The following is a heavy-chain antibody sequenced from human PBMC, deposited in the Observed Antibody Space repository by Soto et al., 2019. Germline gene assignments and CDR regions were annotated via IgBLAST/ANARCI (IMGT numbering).Heavy chain of an antibody. J-gene: IGHJ1*01. CDR2: INPSGGST. CDR3: TRTLTPNPAEYFQH. D-gene: IGHD2-15*01. CDR1: GYTFTRYY. Sequence: QVQLVQSGAEVKKPGASVKVACKASGYTFTRYYMHWVRQAPGQGLEWMGLINPSGGSTSYAQKFQVRVTMTRDTSTSTVYMELSSLRSEDTAVYYCTRTLTPNPAEYFQHWGQGTLVTVSS. V-gene: IGHV1-46*03.